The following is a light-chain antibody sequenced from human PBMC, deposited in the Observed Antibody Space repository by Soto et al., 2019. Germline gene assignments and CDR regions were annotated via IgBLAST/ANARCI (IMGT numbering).Light chain of an antibody. CDR2: GAS. CDR3: HQYGSSPAT. V-gene: IGKV3-20*01. Sequence: EIVLTQSPGTLSLSPGERATLSCRASQSISSSYLAWYQQRPGQAPRLLIYGASIRATGIPDRFSGSGSGTDFTLTISRLEPEDFAVYYCHQYGSSPATFGQGTKVDIK. J-gene: IGKJ1*01. CDR1: QSISSSY.